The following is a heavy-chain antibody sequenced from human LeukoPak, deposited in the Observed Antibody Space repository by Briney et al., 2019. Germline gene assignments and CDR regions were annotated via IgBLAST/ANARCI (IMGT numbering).Heavy chain of an antibody. CDR3: ARDTSSIYFDY. D-gene: IGHD6-6*01. CDR1: GFTFSSYA. V-gene: IGHV3-30-3*01. Sequence: GGSLRLSCAASGFTFSSYAMHWVRQAPGKGLEWVAVISYDGSNKYYADSVKGRFTISRDNSKNTLYLQMNSLRAEDTAVYYCARDTSSIYFDYWGQGTLVTVSS. CDR2: ISYDGSNK. J-gene: IGHJ4*02.